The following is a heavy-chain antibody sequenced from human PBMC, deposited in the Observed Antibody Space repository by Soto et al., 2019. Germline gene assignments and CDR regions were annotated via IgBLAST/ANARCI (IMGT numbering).Heavy chain of an antibody. J-gene: IGHJ4*02. CDR2: ISRSGGST. Sequence: EVQLLESGGGLVQPGGSLRLSCAASGFTFSSYAMSWVRQAPGKGLEWVSAISRSGGSTYYADSVKGRFTISRDNSKNTLYLQMNSLRAEDTAVYYCAKVRGYCSSTSCYASFDYWGQGTLVTVSS. CDR3: AKVRGYCSSTSCYASFDY. V-gene: IGHV3-23*01. CDR1: GFTFSSYA. D-gene: IGHD2-2*01.